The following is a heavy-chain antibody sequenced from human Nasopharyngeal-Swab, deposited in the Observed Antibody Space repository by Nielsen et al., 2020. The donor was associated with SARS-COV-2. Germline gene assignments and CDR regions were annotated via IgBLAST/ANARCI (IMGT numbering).Heavy chain of an antibody. CDR2: ISDNGANT. V-gene: IGHV3-23*01. Sequence: GESLKISCAASGFRFSSHAMSWVRQAPGEGLEWVSGISDNGANTYYADSVKGRFTISKDMSKNTLYLQMNSLRAEDTAIYFCAKGQQWLDELDYWGQGTLVTVSS. CDR1: GFRFSSHA. J-gene: IGHJ4*02. CDR3: AKGQQWLDELDY. D-gene: IGHD6-19*01.